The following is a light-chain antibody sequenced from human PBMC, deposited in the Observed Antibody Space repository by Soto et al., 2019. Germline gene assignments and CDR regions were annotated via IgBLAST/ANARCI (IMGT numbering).Light chain of an antibody. CDR3: QQYVSPRWA. CDR1: QSVSSSF. V-gene: IGKV3-20*01. CDR2: GAS. Sequence: EIVLAQSPGTLSLSPGESATLSCRASQSVSSSFLAWYQQKAGQAPSLLIYGASRRATGIPDRFRGSGSGTDFTLNISRLEPEDFAVYYCQQYVSPRWAFGQGTKVEI. J-gene: IGKJ1*01.